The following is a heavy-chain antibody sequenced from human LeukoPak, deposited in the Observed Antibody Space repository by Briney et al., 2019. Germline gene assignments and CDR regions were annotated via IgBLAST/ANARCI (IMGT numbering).Heavy chain of an antibody. D-gene: IGHD6-19*01. J-gene: IGHJ5*02. CDR1: GGSISSSNW. V-gene: IGHV4-4*02. Sequence: SETLSLTCAVSGGSISSSNWWSWVRQPPGKGLEWIGEIYHSGSTNYNPSLKSRVTISVDTSKNQFSLKLSSVTAADTAVYYCARDLRGWYENWFDPWGQGTLVTVSS. CDR2: IYHSGST. CDR3: ARDLRGWYENWFDP.